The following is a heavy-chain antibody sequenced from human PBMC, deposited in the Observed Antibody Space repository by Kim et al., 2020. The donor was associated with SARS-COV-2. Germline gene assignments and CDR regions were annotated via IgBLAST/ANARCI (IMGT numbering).Heavy chain of an antibody. CDR3: ATRGRVGSSWYAPHYYYYYGMDV. J-gene: IGHJ6*02. Sequence: SETLSLTCTFSGGSISSSSYYWGWIRQPPGKGLEWIGSIYYSGSTYYNPSLKSRVTISVDTSKNQFSLKLSSVTAADTAVYYCATRGRVGSSWYAPHYYYYYGMDVWGQGTTVTVSS. CDR2: IYYSGST. D-gene: IGHD6-13*01. CDR1: GGSISSSSYY. V-gene: IGHV4-39*01.